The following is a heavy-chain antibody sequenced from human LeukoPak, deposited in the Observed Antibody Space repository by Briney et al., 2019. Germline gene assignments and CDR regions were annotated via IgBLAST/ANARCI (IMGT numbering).Heavy chain of an antibody. CDR1: GGSISSHY. D-gene: IGHD3-22*01. Sequence: SETLSLTCSVSGGSISSHYWSWIRQPAGKGLEWIGRIYTSGSTNYNPSLKSRVTMSVETSKNQFSLKLSSVTAADTAVYYCAMYYYDSSGYYRDAFDIWGQGTMVTVSS. CDR2: IYTSGST. CDR3: AMYYYDSSGYYRDAFDI. J-gene: IGHJ3*02. V-gene: IGHV4-4*07.